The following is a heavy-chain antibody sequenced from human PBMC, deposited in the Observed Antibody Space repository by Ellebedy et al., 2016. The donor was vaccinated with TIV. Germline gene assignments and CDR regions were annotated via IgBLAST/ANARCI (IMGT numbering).Heavy chain of an antibody. CDR3: ATVMAASNYFHYYGMDV. Sequence: ASVKVSXXVSGYTLTELSMHWVRQAPGKGLEWMGGFDPEDGETIYAQKFQGRVTMTEDTSTDTAYMELSSLRSEDTAVYYCATVMAASNYFHYYGMDVWGQGTTVTVSS. CDR2: FDPEDGET. D-gene: IGHD2-15*01. J-gene: IGHJ6*02. V-gene: IGHV1-24*01. CDR1: GYTLTELS.